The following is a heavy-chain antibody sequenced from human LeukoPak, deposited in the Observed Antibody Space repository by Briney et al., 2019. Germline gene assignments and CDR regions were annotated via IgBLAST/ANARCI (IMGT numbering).Heavy chain of an antibody. D-gene: IGHD2-15*01. V-gene: IGHV1-8*03. Sequence: ASVKVSCKASGYTFTSYDINWVRQATGQGLEWMGWMNPNSGNTGYAQKFQGRVTITRNTSISTAYMELSSLRSEDTAVYYCARGHRYCSGGSCYGEDNWFDPWGQGTLVTVSS. CDR1: GYTFTSYD. CDR3: ARGHRYCSGGSCYGEDNWFDP. J-gene: IGHJ5*02. CDR2: MNPNSGNT.